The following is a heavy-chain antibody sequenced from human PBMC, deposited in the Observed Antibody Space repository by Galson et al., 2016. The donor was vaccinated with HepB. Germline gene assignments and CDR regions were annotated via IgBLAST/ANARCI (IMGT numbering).Heavy chain of an antibody. J-gene: IGHJ6*03. V-gene: IGHV3-53*01. CDR2: IYTDGST. Sequence: SLRLSCAASGFTVSSNYMSWVRQAPGKGLEWVSVIYTDGSTYYADSVKGRSTISRVNSKNTLYLQMSSLRAEDTAVYYCARVPYSSSRLFLSRVNAYYYYMDVWGKGTTVTVSS. CDR1: GFTVSSNY. CDR3: ARVPYSSSRLFLSRVNAYYYYMDV. D-gene: IGHD6-13*01.